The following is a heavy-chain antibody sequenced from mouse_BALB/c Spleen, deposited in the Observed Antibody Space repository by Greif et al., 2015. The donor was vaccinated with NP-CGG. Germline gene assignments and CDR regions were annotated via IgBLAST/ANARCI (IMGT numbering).Heavy chain of an antibody. D-gene: IGHD1-2*01. J-gene: IGHJ2*01. Sequence: VMLVESGAELAKPGASVKMSCKASGYTFTSYWMHWVKQRPGQGLEWIGYINPSTGYTEYNQKFKDKATLTADKSSSTAYMRLSSLTSEDSAVYYCARRTTATYFDYWGQGTTLTVSS. CDR3: ARRTTATYFDY. V-gene: IGHV1-7*01. CDR1: GYTFTSYW. CDR2: INPSTGYT.